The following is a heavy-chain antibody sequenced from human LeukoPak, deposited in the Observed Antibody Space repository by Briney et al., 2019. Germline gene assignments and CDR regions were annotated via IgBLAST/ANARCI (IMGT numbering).Heavy chain of an antibody. CDR2: ISGSGGST. Sequence: GGSLRLSCAASGFTFSSYAMSWVRQAPGKGLEWVSAISGSGGSTYYADSVKGRFTISRGNSKNTLYLQMNSLRAEDTAVYYCAKRQTSSSLLYYFDYWGQGTLVTVSS. V-gene: IGHV3-23*01. J-gene: IGHJ4*02. D-gene: IGHD6-6*01. CDR1: GFTFSSYA. CDR3: AKRQTSSSLLYYFDY.